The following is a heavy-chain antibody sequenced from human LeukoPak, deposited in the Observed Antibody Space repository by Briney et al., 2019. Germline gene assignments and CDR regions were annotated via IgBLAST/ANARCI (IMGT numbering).Heavy chain of an antibody. V-gene: IGHV1-24*01. D-gene: IGHD3-10*01. J-gene: IGHJ6*03. CDR3: ARAGEASYYYYMDV. Sequence: ASVKVSCKVSGYTLTDLSMHWVRQAPGKGLEWMGGFDPEDGETIYAQKFQGRVTMTEDTSTDTAYMELSRLRSDDTAVYYCARAGEASYYYYMDVWGKGTTVTVSS. CDR1: GYTLTDLS. CDR2: FDPEDGET.